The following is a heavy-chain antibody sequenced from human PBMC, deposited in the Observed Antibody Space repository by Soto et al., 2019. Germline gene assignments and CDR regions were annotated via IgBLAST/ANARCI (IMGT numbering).Heavy chain of an antibody. V-gene: IGHV1-46*03. CDR3: ARPAAAGTPIDAFDI. D-gene: IGHD6-13*01. CDR1: GYTFTSYY. Sequence: GASVKVSCKASGYTFTSYYMHWVRQAPGQGLEWMGIINPSGGSTSYAQKFQGRVTMTRDTSTSTVYMELSSLRSEDAAVYYCARPAAAGTPIDAFDIWGQGTMVTVSS. J-gene: IGHJ3*02. CDR2: INPSGGST.